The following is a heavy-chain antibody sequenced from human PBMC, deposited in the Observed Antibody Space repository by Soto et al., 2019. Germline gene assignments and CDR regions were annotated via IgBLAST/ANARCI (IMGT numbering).Heavy chain of an antibody. Sequence: EVQLLESGGGLVQPGGSLRLSCAASGFTFSSYAMSWVRQAPGKGLEWVSAISGSGGSTYYADSVKGRFTISRDNSKNTLYLQMNSLRAEDTAVYYCAKDLADYGDYGGEFDYWGQGTLVTVSS. V-gene: IGHV3-23*01. D-gene: IGHD4-17*01. J-gene: IGHJ4*02. CDR3: AKDLADYGDYGGEFDY. CDR1: GFTFSSYA. CDR2: ISGSGGST.